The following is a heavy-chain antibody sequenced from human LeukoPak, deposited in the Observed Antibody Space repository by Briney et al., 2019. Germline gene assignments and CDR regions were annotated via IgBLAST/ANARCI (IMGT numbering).Heavy chain of an antibody. J-gene: IGHJ4*02. Sequence: SETLSLTCTVSGGSISSYYWSWVRQPPGKGLEWIGYIYYSGSTNYNPSLKRRVTISVDTSKNQFSLTLSSVTAADTAVYYCAREPASSYSFDYWGQGTLVTVSS. CDR3: AREPASSYSFDY. V-gene: IGHV4-59*01. CDR2: IYYSGST. D-gene: IGHD2-2*02. CDR1: GGSISSYY.